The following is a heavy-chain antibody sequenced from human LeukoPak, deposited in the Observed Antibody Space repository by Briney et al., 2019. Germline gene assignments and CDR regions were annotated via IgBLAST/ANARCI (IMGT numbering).Heavy chain of an antibody. J-gene: IGHJ4*02. Sequence: GGSLRLSCAASGFTFSSHWMSWVRQAPGKGLEWVANINQYGSERNYVDSVKGRFTISRDNAKSSLYLQMDSLRAEDTAIYYCARDHVVDGLVFDYWGQGALVTVSS. D-gene: IGHD2-15*01. CDR3: ARDHVVDGLVFDY. V-gene: IGHV3-7*01. CDR1: GFTFSSHW. CDR2: INQYGSER.